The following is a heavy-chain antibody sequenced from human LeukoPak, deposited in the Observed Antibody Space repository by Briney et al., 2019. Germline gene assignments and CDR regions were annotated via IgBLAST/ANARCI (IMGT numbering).Heavy chain of an antibody. CDR2: IYYSGST. J-gene: IGHJ4*02. CDR3: ARHGKYSSSRAIDY. CDR1: GGSISSYY. D-gene: IGHD6-13*01. V-gene: IGHV4-59*08. Sequence: PSETLSLTCTVSGGSISSYYWSWIRQPPGKGLEWIGYIYYSGSTNYNPSLKRRVTISVDTSKNQFSLKLSSVTAADTAVYYCARHGKYSSSRAIDYWGQGTLVTVSS.